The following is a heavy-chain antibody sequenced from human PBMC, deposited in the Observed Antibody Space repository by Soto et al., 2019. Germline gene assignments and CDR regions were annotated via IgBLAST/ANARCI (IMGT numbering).Heavy chain of an antibody. CDR2: ISYDGRNI. J-gene: IGHJ6*02. CDR3: ARGSKAGDGYSSVDYYYYGMDV. Sequence: QVQLVESGGGVVQPVRSLRLSCAASEFTFSTYGMHWVRQAPGKGLEWVAVISYDGRNIYYSDSVKGRFAISRDNSKNTLYLQMNSLRAEDTAVYFCARGSKAGDGYSSVDYYYYGMDVWGQGTTVTVSS. CDR1: EFTFSTYG. V-gene: IGHV3-30*03. D-gene: IGHD4-4*01.